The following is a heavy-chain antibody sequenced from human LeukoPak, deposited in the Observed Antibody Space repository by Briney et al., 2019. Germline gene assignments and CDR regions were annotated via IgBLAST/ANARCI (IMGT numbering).Heavy chain of an antibody. D-gene: IGHD3-22*01. Sequence: LETLSLTCAVYGGSFSGYYWSWIRQPPGKGLEWIGEINHSGSTNYNPSLKSRVTISVDTSKNQFSLKLSSVTAADTAVYYCARGRESSSGNYFDYWGQGTLVTVSS. CDR1: GGSFSGYY. CDR2: INHSGST. J-gene: IGHJ4*02. V-gene: IGHV4-34*01. CDR3: ARGRESSSGNYFDY.